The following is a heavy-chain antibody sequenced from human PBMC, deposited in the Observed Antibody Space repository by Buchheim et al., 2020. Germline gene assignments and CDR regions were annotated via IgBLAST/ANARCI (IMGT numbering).Heavy chain of an antibody. J-gene: IGHJ4*03. CDR1: GFPFGGYE. V-gene: IGHV3-48*03. Sequence: EVFLVESGGHLVQPGGSLRLSCAASGFPFGGYEMNWVRQAPGKGLECIAYISASGGRTYYVDSVRGRFTILRDNAKKSLYMQMSSLRVEDTAVYYCATDPHYPSGSYWGRGTL. CDR2: ISASGGRT. CDR3: ATDPHYPSGSY. D-gene: IGHD3-10*01.